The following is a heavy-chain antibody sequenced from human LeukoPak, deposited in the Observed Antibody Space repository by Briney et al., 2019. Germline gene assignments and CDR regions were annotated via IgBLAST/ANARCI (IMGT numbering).Heavy chain of an antibody. V-gene: IGHV1-2*02. D-gene: IGHD5-12*01. CDR3: ARGGSDIVATILGGRGYSYGWKDYYYYGMDV. J-gene: IGHJ6*02. Sequence: ASVKVSCKASGYTFTGYYMHWVRQAPGQGLEWMGWINPNSGGTNYAQKFQGRVTMTRDTSISTAYMELSRLRSDDTAVYYCARGGSDIVATILGGRGYSYGWKDYYYYGMDVWGQGTTVTVSS. CDR2: INPNSGGT. CDR1: GYTFTGYY.